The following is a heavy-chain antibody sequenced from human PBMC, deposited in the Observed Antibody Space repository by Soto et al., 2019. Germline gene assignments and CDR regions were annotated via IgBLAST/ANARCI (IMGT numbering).Heavy chain of an antibody. J-gene: IGHJ4*02. CDR3: ARDLFGGYCLEY. CDR1: GGSINNNF. CDR2: VYYDGHT. V-gene: IGHV4-59*01. D-gene: IGHD5-12*01. Sequence: SETLSLTCTVSGGSINNNFWGWIRQPPGKGLEWIGYVYYDGHTDYNPSLESRVTIAVDTSKNQFSLRLTSVTAADTAVYYCARDLFGGYCLEYWGQGALVTVSS.